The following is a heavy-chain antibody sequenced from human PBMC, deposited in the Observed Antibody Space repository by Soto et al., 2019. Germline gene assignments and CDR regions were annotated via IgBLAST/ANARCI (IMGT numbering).Heavy chain of an antibody. V-gene: IGHV3-74*01. D-gene: IGHD3-9*01. CDR2: ITSDGKSK. CDR1: GFNFSNHW. CDR3: ARESGDWPLNWFDP. J-gene: IGHJ5*02. Sequence: GGSLRLCCAASGFNFSNHWMHWVRQRPAEGLVWVSRITSDGKSKAYAESVKGRFAISRDNAKNTLYLQMNGLTAEDTAVYYCARESGDWPLNWFDPWGQGTLVTVSS.